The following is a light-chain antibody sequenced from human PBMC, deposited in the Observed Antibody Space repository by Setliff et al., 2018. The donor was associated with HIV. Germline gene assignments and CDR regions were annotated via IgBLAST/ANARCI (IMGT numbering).Light chain of an antibody. CDR1: SSDIGSYNL. Sequence: QSALAQPASVSGSPGQSITISCTGTSSDIGSYNLVSWYQQHPGKVPKLKIYEVIKRPSGVSNRFSGSKSGNTASLTISGLQAEDEADYYCCSYAGSSYVFGTGTKVTV. CDR2: EVI. V-gene: IGLV2-23*02. J-gene: IGLJ1*01. CDR3: CSYAGSSYV.